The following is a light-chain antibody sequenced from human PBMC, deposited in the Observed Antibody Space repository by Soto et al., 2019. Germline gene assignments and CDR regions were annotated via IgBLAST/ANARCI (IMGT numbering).Light chain of an antibody. CDR1: QSVSSN. V-gene: IGKV3D-15*01. J-gene: IGKJ4*01. CDR3: QQYHDWPLT. Sequence: EIVMTQSPATLSVSPGERATLSCRASQSVSSNLAWYQQRPAQAPRLLIYDVSTRATGVPTRFSGSGSGTEFTLTISSLQSEDFAVYYCQQYHDWPLTFGGGTRVEIK. CDR2: DVS.